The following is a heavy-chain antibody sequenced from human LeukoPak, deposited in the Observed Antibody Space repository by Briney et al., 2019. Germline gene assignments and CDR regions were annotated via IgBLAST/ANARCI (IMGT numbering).Heavy chain of an antibody. V-gene: IGHV3-30*04. Sequence: GGSLRLSCAASGFTFSSYVMHWVRQAPGKGLEWVAIISYDGSNEYYADSVKGRFTISRDNSKNTLYLQMNSLRAEDTAVYYCAKDIVVVTSGSNAFDIWGQGTMVTVSS. CDR1: GFTFSSYV. J-gene: IGHJ3*02. CDR2: ISYDGSNE. CDR3: AKDIVVVTSGSNAFDI. D-gene: IGHD2-21*02.